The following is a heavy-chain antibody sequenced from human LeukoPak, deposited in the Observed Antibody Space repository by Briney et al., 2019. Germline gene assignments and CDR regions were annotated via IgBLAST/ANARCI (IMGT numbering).Heavy chain of an antibody. CDR2: IYYSGST. Sequence: SETLSLTCTVSGGSISSYYWGWIRQPPGKGLEWIGNIYYSGSTNYNPSLKSRVTISVDTSKNQFSLKLSSVTAADTAVYYCARWSGGATRRGNWFDPWGQGTLVTVSS. D-gene: IGHD1-26*01. CDR1: GGSISSYY. J-gene: IGHJ5*02. CDR3: ARWSGGATRRGNWFDP. V-gene: IGHV4-59*01.